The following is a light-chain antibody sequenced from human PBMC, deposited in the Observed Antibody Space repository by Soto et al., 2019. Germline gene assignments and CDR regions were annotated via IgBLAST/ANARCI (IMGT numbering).Light chain of an antibody. V-gene: IGKV1-39*01. CDR2: AAS. J-gene: IGKJ2*01. Sequence: DIQMTQSPSSLSASVVDRVTITFLSSQSVSSYLNWYRQEPGKAPKLLIYAASSLQSGVPSRFSGSGSATDFTLTISSLQPEDFETYYCQQSYSTPYTFGQGTKVDIK. CDR3: QQSYSTPYT. CDR1: QSVSSY.